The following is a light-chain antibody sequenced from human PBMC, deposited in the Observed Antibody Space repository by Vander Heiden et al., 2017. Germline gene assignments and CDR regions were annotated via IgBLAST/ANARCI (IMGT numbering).Light chain of an antibody. CDR1: SSNIGKNY. V-gene: IGLV1-51*01. Sequence: QSVLTQPPSVSAAPGQKVTISCSGSSSNIGKNYVSWYQQRPGTAPKLLIYDNTKRPTGIPDRFSGAKSGTSATLGITGLLPGDEAEYYCGTWDSSLSVSVVFGGGTKLTVL. CDR3: GTWDSSLSVSVV. CDR2: DNT. J-gene: IGLJ2*01.